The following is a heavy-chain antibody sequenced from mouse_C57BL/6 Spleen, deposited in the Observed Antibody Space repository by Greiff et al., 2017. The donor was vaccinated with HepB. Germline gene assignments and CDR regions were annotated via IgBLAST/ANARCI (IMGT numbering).Heavy chain of an antibody. CDR1: GYSFTGYF. CDR3: ARSVTTVVATGFDY. CDR2: INPYNGDT. D-gene: IGHD1-1*01. V-gene: IGHV1-20*01. Sequence: EVQRVESGPELVKPGDSVKISCKASGYSFTGYFMNWVMQSHGKSLEWIGRINPYNGDTFYNQKFKGKATLTVDKSSSTAHMELRSLTSEDSAVYYCARSVTTVVATGFDYWGQGTTLTVSS. J-gene: IGHJ2*01.